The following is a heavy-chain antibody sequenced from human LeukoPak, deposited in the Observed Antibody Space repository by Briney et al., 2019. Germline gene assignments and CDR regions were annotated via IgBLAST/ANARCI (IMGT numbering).Heavy chain of an antibody. CDR2: IYYSGST. J-gene: IGHJ3*02. CDR3: ARLTSATAGSSGWPPAHAFDI. Sequence: SETLSLTCTVSGGSISSSSYYWGWIRQPPGKGLEWIGSIYYSGSTYYNPSLKSRVTISVDTSKNQFSLKLSSVTAADTAVYYCARLTSATAGSSGWPPAHAFDIWGQGTMVTVS. D-gene: IGHD6-19*01. V-gene: IGHV4-39*01. CDR1: GGSISSSSYY.